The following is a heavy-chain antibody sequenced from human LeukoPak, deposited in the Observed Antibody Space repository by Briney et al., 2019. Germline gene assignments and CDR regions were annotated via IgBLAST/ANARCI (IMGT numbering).Heavy chain of an antibody. CDR1: GFTFSSYW. V-gene: IGHV3-74*01. D-gene: IGHD3-22*01. CDR2: INSDGSST. CDR3: ARGYYYDSSGFDY. J-gene: IGHJ4*02. Sequence: GGSLRLSCAASGFTFSSYWMHWVRQAPGKGLVWVSRINSDGSSTSYADSVKGRFTISRGNAKNTLYLQMNSLRAEDTAVYYCARGYYYDSSGFDYWGQGTLVTVSS.